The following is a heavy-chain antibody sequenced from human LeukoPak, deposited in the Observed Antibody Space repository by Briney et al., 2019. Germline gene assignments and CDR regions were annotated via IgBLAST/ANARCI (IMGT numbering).Heavy chain of an antibody. CDR1: GYTFTSYG. D-gene: IGHD6-19*01. Sequence: ASVKVSCKASGYTFTSYGISWVRQAPGQGLEWMGWISAYNGNTNYAQKLQGRVTMTTDTSTSTAYMELRSLRSDDTAVYYCATVAGIISHNWFDPWGQGTLATVSS. CDR3: ATVAGIISHNWFDP. CDR2: ISAYNGNT. V-gene: IGHV1-18*01. J-gene: IGHJ5*02.